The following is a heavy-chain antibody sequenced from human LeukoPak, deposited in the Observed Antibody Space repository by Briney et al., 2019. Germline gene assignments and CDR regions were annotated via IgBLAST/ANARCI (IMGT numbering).Heavy chain of an antibody. D-gene: IGHD4-17*01. Sequence: GGSLRLSCAAAGFTFSSFGMHGVRQAPGKGREGGADIWYNGSNKYYAESVKGRFTISRDNSKNTLYLQMNSLRAEDTAVYYCSRGGYGDYNNWFDPWGQGTLVTVSS. V-gene: IGHV3-33*01. J-gene: IGHJ5*02. CDR2: IWYNGSNK. CDR1: GFTFSSFG. CDR3: SRGGYGDYNNWFDP.